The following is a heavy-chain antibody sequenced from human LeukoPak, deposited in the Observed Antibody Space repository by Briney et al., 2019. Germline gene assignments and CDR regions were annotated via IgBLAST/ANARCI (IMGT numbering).Heavy chain of an antibody. CDR3: AGAPPLYGGSYYLPFY. V-gene: IGHV1-18*01. J-gene: IGHJ4*02. Sequence: ASVRVSCKASGYTFTSYGISWVRQAPGQGLEWMGWISAYNGNTNYAQKLQGRVTMTTDTSTSTAYMELRSLRSDDTAVYYCAGAPPLYGGSYYLPFYWGQGTLVTVSS. CDR1: GYTFTSYG. CDR2: ISAYNGNT. D-gene: IGHD1-26*01.